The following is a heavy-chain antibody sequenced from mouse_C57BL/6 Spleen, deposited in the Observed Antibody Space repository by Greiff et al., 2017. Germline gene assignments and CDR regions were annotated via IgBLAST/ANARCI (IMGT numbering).Heavy chain of an antibody. J-gene: IGHJ3*01. Sequence: QVQLQQPGAELVRPGSSVKLSCKASGYTFTRYWMDWVKQRPGQGLEWIGNIYPSDSETHYNQKFKDKATLTVDKSSSTAYMQLSSLTSEDSAVYYCARRGYGSTPFAYWGQGTLVTVSA. D-gene: IGHD1-1*01. V-gene: IGHV1-61*01. CDR3: ARRGYGSTPFAY. CDR2: IYPSDSET. CDR1: GYTFTRYW.